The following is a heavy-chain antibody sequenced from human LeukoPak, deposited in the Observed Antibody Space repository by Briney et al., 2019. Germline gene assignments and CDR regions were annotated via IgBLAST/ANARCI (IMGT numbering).Heavy chain of an antibody. V-gene: IGHV6-1*01. CDR3: ARRLTQYDCFDP. Sequence: SQTVSLTCAISGDSVSSNSVTWNWIRQSPSRGLEWLGRTYYRSTWYNDYAVSVRGRITDNPDTSKNQFSLHLNSVTPEDTAVYYCARRLTQYDCFDPWGQGILVTVSS. CDR2: TYYRSTWYN. D-gene: IGHD2-2*01. CDR1: GDSVSSNSVT. J-gene: IGHJ5*02.